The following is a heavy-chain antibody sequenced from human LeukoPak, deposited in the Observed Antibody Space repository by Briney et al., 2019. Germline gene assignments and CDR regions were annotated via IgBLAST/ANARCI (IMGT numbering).Heavy chain of an antibody. CDR3: ARVVAAADISGYGMDV. V-gene: IGHV4-59*01. D-gene: IGHD6-13*01. CDR1: GGSISSYY. CDR2: IYYSGST. Sequence: SETLSLTCTVSGGSISSYYWSWIRQPPGKGLEWIGYIYYSGSTNYNPSLKSRVTISVDTSKNQFSLKLSSVTAADTAVYYCARVVAAADISGYGMDVWGQGTTVTVSS. J-gene: IGHJ6*02.